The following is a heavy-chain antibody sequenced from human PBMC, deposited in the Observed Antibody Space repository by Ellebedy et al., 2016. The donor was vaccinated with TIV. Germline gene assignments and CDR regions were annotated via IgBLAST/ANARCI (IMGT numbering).Heavy chain of an antibody. CDR3: AKKTIMGNPRGNYFDY. CDR1: GFTSSSYG. J-gene: IGHJ4*02. V-gene: IGHV3-33*06. D-gene: IGHD2-8*01. Sequence: PGGSLRLSCAAPGFTSSSYGMHWVRQAPGKGLEWVAVIWYDGSNKYYADAVKGRFTISRDNSKNTLYLQMNSLRAEDTAIYFCAKKTIMGNPRGNYFDYWGQGTLVTVSS. CDR2: IWYDGSNK.